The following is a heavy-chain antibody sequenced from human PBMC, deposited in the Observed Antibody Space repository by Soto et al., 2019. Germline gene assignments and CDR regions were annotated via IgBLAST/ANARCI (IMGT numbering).Heavy chain of an antibody. CDR3: ASGSGSYSSRYYYYMDV. CDR1: GYTFTGYY. Sequence: GASVKVSCKASGYTFTGYYMHWVRQAPGQGLEWMGWINPNRGGTNYAQKFQGWVTMTRDTSISTAYMELSRLRSDDTAVYYCASGSGSYSSRYYYYMDVWGKGTTVTVSS. D-gene: IGHD3-10*01. J-gene: IGHJ6*03. CDR2: INPNRGGT. V-gene: IGHV1-2*04.